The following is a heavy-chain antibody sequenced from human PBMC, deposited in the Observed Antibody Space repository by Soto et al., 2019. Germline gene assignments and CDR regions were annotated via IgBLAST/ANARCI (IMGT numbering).Heavy chain of an antibody. Sequence: QVQLQESGPGLVKPSQTLSLTCTVSGGSISTVDYWWSWIRQSPDMGLEWIGHIYDAGMTYNNPSRVRRVTMSVYTSKRQRSLTFSSVSAADPAVYYCARGPSGDKFHPWVQGTLVTVSS. D-gene: IGHD2-21*02. J-gene: IGHJ5*02. CDR2: IYDAGMT. CDR3: ARGPSGDKFHP. V-gene: IGHV4-30-4*01. CDR1: GGSISTVDYW.